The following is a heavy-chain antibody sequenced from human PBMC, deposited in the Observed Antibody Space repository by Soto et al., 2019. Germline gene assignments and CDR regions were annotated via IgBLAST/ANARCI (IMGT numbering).Heavy chain of an antibody. CDR2: IYHSGNT. CDR3: ARFLRDWNYYFDY. J-gene: IGHJ4*02. CDR1: SGSISSGGYS. Sequence: SETLSLTCAVSSGSISSGGYSWNWIRQPPGKGLEWIGYIYHSGNTFYNPSLKSRVTLSLDKSKNQFSLNLSSVTAADTAVYYCARFLRDWNYYFDYWGQGTLVTVSS. V-gene: IGHV4-30-2*01. D-gene: IGHD1-7*01.